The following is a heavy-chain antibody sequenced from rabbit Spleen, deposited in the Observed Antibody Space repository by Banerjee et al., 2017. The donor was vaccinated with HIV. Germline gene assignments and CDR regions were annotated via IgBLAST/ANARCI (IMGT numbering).Heavy chain of an antibody. CDR2: IAGGSSGFT. V-gene: IGHV1S45*01. CDR3: AKSTNGYENTGLNL. D-gene: IGHD1-1*01. CDR1: GFSFSSRYW. Sequence: EESGGDLVKPEGSLTLTCTDSGFSFSSRYWICWVRQAPGKGLEWISCIAGGSSGFTYSATWAKGRFTISQTSSTTVTLQMTSLTAADTATYFCAKSTNGYENTGLNLWGPGTLVTVS. J-gene: IGHJ4*01.